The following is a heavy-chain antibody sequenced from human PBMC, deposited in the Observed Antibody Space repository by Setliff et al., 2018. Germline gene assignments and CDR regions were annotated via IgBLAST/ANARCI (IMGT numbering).Heavy chain of an antibody. CDR2: IYWDDDK. V-gene: IGHV2-5*02. CDR3: AHRKNWGNAFDI. D-gene: IGHD3-16*01. Sequence: ESGPTLVNPTQTLTLTCTFSGFSLKTTGVGVGWIRQPPGKAPECLGIIYWDDDKRYSPSLKGRVTISEDTSKNQVVLTMTNMDPVDTATYYCAHRKNWGNAFDIWGQGTMVTVSS. CDR1: GFSLKTTGVG. J-gene: IGHJ3*02.